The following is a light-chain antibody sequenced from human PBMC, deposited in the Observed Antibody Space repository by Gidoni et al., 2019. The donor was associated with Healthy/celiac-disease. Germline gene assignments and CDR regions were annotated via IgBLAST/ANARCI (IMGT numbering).Light chain of an antibody. CDR3: QQRSNF. CDR1: QSVSSY. J-gene: IGKJ4*01. CDR2: DAS. Sequence: EIVLTQSPATLSLSPVERATLSCRASQSVSSYLAWYQQKPGQAPRLLIYDASNRATGIPARFSGSGSGTDFTLTISSLEPEDFAVYYCQQRSNFFXGXTKVEIK. V-gene: IGKV3-11*01.